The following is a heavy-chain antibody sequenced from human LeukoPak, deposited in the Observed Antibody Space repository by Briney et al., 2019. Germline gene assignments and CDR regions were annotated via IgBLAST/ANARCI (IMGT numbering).Heavy chain of an antibody. CDR2: VNPNTGGT. J-gene: IGHJ4*02. CDR1: GYTFTGYY. Sequence: ASVKVSCKASGYTFTGYYINWVRQAPGQAPEWVGWVNPNTGGTRYAQKFQGRVTMTRDTSITTAFMELRGLTFDDTAVFYCLREAGPLDWGQGNLVTVSS. CDR3: LREAGPLD. V-gene: IGHV1-2*02.